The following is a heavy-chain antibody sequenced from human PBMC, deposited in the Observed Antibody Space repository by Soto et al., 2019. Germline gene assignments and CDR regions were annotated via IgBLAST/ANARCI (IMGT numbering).Heavy chain of an antibody. Sequence: QVQLQQWGAGLLKPSETLSLTCAVYGGSFSGYYWSWIRQPPGKGLEWIGEINHSGSTNYNPSLKSRGTISVDTSKNQFSLKLSSVTAADTAVYYCARGLTARGAFDIWGQGTMVTVSS. V-gene: IGHV4-34*01. J-gene: IGHJ3*02. CDR1: GGSFSGYY. CDR2: INHSGST. CDR3: ARGLTARGAFDI. D-gene: IGHD1-20*01.